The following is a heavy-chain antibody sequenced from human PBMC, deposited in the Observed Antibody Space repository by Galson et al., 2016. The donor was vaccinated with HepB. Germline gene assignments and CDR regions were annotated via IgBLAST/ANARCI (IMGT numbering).Heavy chain of an antibody. Sequence: SLRLSCAASGFTFSSYWMTWVRQAPGKGLEWVANIKQDGIEKYHVDSVKGRFTISRDNAKNSLYLQMNSLRAEDTAVYYCARDSGFCSGGSCYGDAFDIWGEATMVTVSS. V-gene: IGHV3-7*01. J-gene: IGHJ3*02. D-gene: IGHD2-15*01. CDR3: ARDSGFCSGGSCYGDAFDI. CDR1: GFTFSSYW. CDR2: IKQDGIEK.